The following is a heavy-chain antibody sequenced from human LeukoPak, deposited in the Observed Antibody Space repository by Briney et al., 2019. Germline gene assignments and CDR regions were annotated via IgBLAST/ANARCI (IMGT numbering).Heavy chain of an antibody. V-gene: IGHV3-21*01. CDR2: ISSSSSYI. CDR3: ARGMAGGGYY. D-gene: IGHD2-15*01. Sequence: AGGSLRLSCATSGFTFSDYSMNWVRQAPGKGLEWVSSISSSSSYIYYADSVKGRFTISRDNAKNSLYLQMNSLRAEDTAVYYCARGMAGGGYYWGQGTLVTVSS. J-gene: IGHJ4*02. CDR1: GFTFSDYS.